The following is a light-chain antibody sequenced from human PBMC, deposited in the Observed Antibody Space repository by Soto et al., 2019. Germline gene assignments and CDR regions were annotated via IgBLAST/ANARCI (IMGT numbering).Light chain of an antibody. CDR1: SSDVGGYNY. J-gene: IGLJ1*01. CDR3: SSYTRSSTLIV. CDR2: DVS. Sequence: QSVLTQPASVSGSPGQSITISCTGTSSDVGGYNYVSWYQQHPGKAPKLMIYDVSNRPSGVSNRFSGSKSGNTASLTISGLQAEDEADYYCSSYTRSSTLIVFGTVTKVTVL. V-gene: IGLV2-14*01.